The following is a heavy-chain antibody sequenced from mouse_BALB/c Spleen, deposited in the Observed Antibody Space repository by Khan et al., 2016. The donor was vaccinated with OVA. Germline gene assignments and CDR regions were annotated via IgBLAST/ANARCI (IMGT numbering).Heavy chain of an antibody. J-gene: IGHJ3*01. Sequence: VELVESGAELARPGASVKMSCKASGYTFTSYTIHWIKLRPGQGLEWIGYINPSNGYTNYNQKFKDKATLTADKSSTTAYMELSSLTSDDSVLYNGVRDGAYHRNDGWFAYWGQGTLVTVSA. CDR2: INPSNGYT. CDR3: VRDGAYHRNDGWFAY. D-gene: IGHD2-14*01. CDR1: GYTFTSYT. V-gene: IGHV1-4*01.